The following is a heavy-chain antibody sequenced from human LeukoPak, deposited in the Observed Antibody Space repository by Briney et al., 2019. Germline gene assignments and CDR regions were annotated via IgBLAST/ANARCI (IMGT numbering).Heavy chain of an antibody. CDR1: GFTFSSYG. V-gene: IGHV3-23*01. Sequence: GGTLRLSCAASGFTFSSYGMSWVRQAPGKGLEWVSAISGSGGSTYYADSVKGRFTISRDNSKNTLYLQMNSLRAEDTAVYYCAKPGDSSGCYVAKGLYYFDYWGQGTLVTVSS. CDR3: AKPGDSSGCYVAKGLYYFDY. CDR2: ISGSGGST. D-gene: IGHD3-22*01. J-gene: IGHJ4*02.